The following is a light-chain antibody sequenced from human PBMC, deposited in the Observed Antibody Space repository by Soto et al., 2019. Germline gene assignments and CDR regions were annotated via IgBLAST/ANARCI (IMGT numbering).Light chain of an antibody. V-gene: IGKV3-11*01. CDR3: QERTNWPPSWT. Sequence: EIVLTQSPATLSLSPGERATLSCRASQSVSSHLAWYQQKPGQAPRLLIYDASNRATGTPDRFSGSGSGTDFTLTISSLEPEDFAVYYCQERTNWPPSWTFGQGTQVDIK. J-gene: IGKJ1*01. CDR2: DAS. CDR1: QSVSSH.